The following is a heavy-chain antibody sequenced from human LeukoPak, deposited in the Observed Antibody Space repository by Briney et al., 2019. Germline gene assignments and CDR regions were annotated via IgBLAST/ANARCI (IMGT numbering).Heavy chain of an antibody. D-gene: IGHD2-8*01. CDR3: AREDVVLVDAVRYYYYGMDV. V-gene: IGHV1-46*01. CDR2: INPTGGST. Sequence: ASVKVSCKASGYNFISYYMHWVRQAPGQGLEWMGIINPTGGSTSYAQKFQDRVTVTRETSTSTVYMELSSLKSEDTAVYYCAREDVVLVDAVRYYYYGMDVWGQGTTVTVSS. CDR1: GYNFISYY. J-gene: IGHJ6*02.